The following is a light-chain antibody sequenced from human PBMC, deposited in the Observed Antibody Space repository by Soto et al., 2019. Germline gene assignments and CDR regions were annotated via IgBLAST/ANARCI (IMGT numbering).Light chain of an antibody. CDR1: QTVIRN. CDR3: QQYAVWPPQT. Sequence: ELVMTQSPATLSVSPGERATPSCRASQTVIRNLAWYQQKPGQTPRLLIFGASTRATGIPARFSGSGSGTEFTLTISSLQPEDFAVYYCQQYAVWPPQTFGQGTKVDIK. CDR2: GAS. V-gene: IGKV3-15*01. J-gene: IGKJ1*01.